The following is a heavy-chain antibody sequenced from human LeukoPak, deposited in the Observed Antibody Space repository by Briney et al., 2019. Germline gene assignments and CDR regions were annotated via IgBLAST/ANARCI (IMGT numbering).Heavy chain of an antibody. CDR2: IYSGGST. D-gene: IGHD1-26*01. V-gene: IGHV3-66*01. CDR1: GFTVSSNY. CDR3: ARDLVGATPY. Sequence: GGSLRLSCAASGFTVSSNYMSGVRHAPGKGLEWVSVIYSGGSTYYADSLRGRFTISRDNSKNTLYLHMNSLRAEDTAVYYCARDLVGATPYWGQGTLVTVSS. J-gene: IGHJ4*02.